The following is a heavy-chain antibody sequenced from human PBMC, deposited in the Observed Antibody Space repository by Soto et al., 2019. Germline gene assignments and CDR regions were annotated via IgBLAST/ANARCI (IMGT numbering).Heavy chain of an antibody. CDR1: GFTFSSYG. CDR3: AKDLFAMVRGVNFCSYF. Sequence: GGSLRLSCAASGFTFSSYGMHWVRQAPGKGLEWVAVISYDGSNKYYADSVKGRFTISRDNSKNTLYLQMNSLRAEDTAVYYCAKDLFAMVRGVNFCSYFWGQGTLVTVSS. J-gene: IGHJ4*02. CDR2: ISYDGSNK. D-gene: IGHD3-10*01. V-gene: IGHV3-30*18.